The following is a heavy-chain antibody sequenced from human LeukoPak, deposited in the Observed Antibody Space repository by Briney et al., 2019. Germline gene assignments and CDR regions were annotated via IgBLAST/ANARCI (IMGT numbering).Heavy chain of an antibody. Sequence: SETLSLTCAVYGGSFSGYYWSWIRQPPGKGLEWIGEINHSGSTNYNPSLKSRVTISVDTSKNQFSLKLSSVTAADTAVYYCARGSPKPYSSGWFAYWGQGTLVAVSS. CDR3: ARGSPKPYSSGWFAY. CDR1: GGSFSGYY. CDR2: INHSGST. V-gene: IGHV4-34*01. D-gene: IGHD6-19*01. J-gene: IGHJ4*02.